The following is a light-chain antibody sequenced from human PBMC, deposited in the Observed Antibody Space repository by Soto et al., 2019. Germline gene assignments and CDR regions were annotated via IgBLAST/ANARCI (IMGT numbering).Light chain of an antibody. CDR3: QQRSNWPPMYT. CDR1: QSVSSY. Sequence: EIVLTQSPATLSLSPGERATLSCRASQSVSSYLAWYQQKPGQAPRLLIYDASNRATGIPARFSGSGSGTDLTLTISSLEPEDFEVYYCQQRSNWPPMYTFGQGTKLEIK. J-gene: IGKJ2*01. V-gene: IGKV3-11*01. CDR2: DAS.